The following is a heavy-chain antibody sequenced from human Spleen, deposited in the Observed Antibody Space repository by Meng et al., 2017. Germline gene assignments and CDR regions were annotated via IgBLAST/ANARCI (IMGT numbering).Heavy chain of an antibody. CDR1: GFTFDDYA. CDR2: ISGSGGST. D-gene: IGHD6-19*01. J-gene: IGHJ4*02. V-gene: IGHV3-23*01. CDR3: AKDNSVRGWYNKAYYFDY. Sequence: GESLKISCAASGFTFDDYAMSWVRQAPGKGLEWVSAISGSGGSTYYADSVKGRFTISRDNSKNTLYLQMNSLRAEDTAVYYCAKDNSVRGWYNKAYYFDYWGQGTLVTVSS.